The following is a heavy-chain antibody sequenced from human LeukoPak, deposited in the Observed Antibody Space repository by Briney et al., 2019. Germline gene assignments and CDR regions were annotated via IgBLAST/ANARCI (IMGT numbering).Heavy chain of an antibody. CDR2: IYTSGST. Sequence: SETLSLTCTVSGGSISSYYWSWIRQPAGKGLEWIGRIYTSGSTNYNPSPKSRVTMSVDTSENQFSLKLSSVTAADTAVYYCARVALAGAFDIWGQGTMVTVSS. J-gene: IGHJ3*02. D-gene: IGHD6-19*01. CDR3: ARVALAGAFDI. V-gene: IGHV4-4*07. CDR1: GGSISSYY.